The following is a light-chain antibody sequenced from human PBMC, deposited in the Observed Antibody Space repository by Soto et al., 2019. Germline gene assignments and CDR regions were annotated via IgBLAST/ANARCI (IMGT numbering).Light chain of an antibody. CDR2: DAS. CDR1: QSVSSSY. V-gene: IGKV3-20*01. CDR3: QPKT. Sequence: EIVLTQSPGTLSLSPGERATLSCRASQSVSSSYLAWYQQTPRQAPRLLIYDASSRATGIPDRFSGSGSGTNFTLTISRLEPEDFPEYYCQPKTFGQGTKVDIK. J-gene: IGKJ1*01.